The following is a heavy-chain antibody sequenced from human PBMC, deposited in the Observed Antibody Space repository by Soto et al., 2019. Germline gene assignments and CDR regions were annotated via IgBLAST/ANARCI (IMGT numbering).Heavy chain of an antibody. Sequence: SETLSLTCAVSGGSISSGGYSWSWIRQPPGKGLEWIGYIYHSGSTYYNPSLKSRVTISVDRSKNQFSLKLSSVTAADTAVYYCARHEAPSGGYFDSWGQGALVTVSS. CDR3: ARHEAPSGGYFDS. V-gene: IGHV4-30-2*01. CDR1: GGSISSGGYS. D-gene: IGHD6-19*01. CDR2: IYHSGST. J-gene: IGHJ4*02.